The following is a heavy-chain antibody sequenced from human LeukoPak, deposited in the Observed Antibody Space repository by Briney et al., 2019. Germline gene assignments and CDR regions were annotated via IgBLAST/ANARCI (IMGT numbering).Heavy chain of an antibody. CDR3: ARDLAVAGPDY. J-gene: IGHJ4*02. CDR1: GFTFSSYS. Sequence: PGGSLRLSCAASGFTFSSYSMNWVRQAPGKGLEWVSYISSSSSTIYYADSVKGRFTISRDNAKNSLYLQMNSLRAVDTAVYYCARDLAVAGPDYWGQGTLVTVSS. V-gene: IGHV3-48*01. D-gene: IGHD6-19*01. CDR2: ISSSSSTI.